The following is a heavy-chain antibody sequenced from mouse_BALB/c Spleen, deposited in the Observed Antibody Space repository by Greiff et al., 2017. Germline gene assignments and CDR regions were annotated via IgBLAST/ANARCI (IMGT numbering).Heavy chain of an antibody. CDR2: ISSGGGST. D-gene: IGHD2-1*01. CDR3: ASHRGNPFAY. J-gene: IGHJ3*01. V-gene: IGHV5-12-1*01. Sequence: EVQRVESGGGLVKPGGSLKLSCAASGFAFSSYDMSWVRQTPEKRLEWVAYISSGGGSTYYPDTVKGRFTISRDNAKNTLYLQMSSLKSEDTAMYYCASHRGNPFAYWGQGTLVTVSA. CDR1: GFAFSSYD.